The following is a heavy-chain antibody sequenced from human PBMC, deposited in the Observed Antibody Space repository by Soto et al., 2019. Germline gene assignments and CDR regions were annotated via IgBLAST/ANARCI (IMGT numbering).Heavy chain of an antibody. CDR1: GFSLSTSGVG. CDR2: IYWNDDK. Sequence: QITLKESGPTLVKPTQTLTLTCTFSGFSLSTSGVGVGWIRQPPGKALEWLARIYWNDDKRYSPSLKSRLTITKDTSKNQVVLTMTNMDPVDTATYYCAHQYYYDSSDLPFDYWGQGTLVTVSS. CDR3: AHQYYYDSSDLPFDY. D-gene: IGHD3-22*01. V-gene: IGHV2-5*01. J-gene: IGHJ4*02.